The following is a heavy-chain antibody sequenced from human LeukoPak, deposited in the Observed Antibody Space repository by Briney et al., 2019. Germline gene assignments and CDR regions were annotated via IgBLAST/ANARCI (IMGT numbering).Heavy chain of an antibody. D-gene: IGHD3-3*01. Sequence: PSETLSLTCTVSGGSISSYYWSWIRQPPGKGLEWIGYIYYSGSTTYNPSLKSRVTISVDTSKNQFSLKLSSVAAADTAVYYCARSYDTNFDYWGQGTLVTVSS. J-gene: IGHJ4*02. CDR2: IYYSGST. CDR3: ARSYDTNFDY. CDR1: GGSISSYY. V-gene: IGHV4-59*01.